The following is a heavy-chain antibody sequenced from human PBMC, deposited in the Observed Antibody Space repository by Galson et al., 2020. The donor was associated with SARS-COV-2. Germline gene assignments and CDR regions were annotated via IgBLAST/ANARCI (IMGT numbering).Heavy chain of an antibody. D-gene: IGHD3-3*01. J-gene: IGHJ6*02. Sequence: GGSLRLSCAASGFTFSSYWMSWVRQAPGKGLEWVANIKQDGSEKYYVDSVKGRFTISRDNAKNSLYLQMNSLRAEDTAVYYCARAFRFLEWFHYYYGMDVWGQGTTVTVSS. CDR2: IKQDGSEK. V-gene: IGHV3-7*03. CDR3: ARAFRFLEWFHYYYGMDV. CDR1: GFTFSSYW.